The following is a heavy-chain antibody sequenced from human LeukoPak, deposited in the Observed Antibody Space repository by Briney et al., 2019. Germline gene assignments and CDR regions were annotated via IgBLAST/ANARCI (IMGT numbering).Heavy chain of an antibody. J-gene: IGHJ3*02. CDR1: GGSISSGDYY. CDR3: ARPGPGYCSGGSCPDGAFDI. V-gene: IGHV4-30-4*01. Sequence: PSETLSLTCTVSGGSISSGDYYWSWIRQPPGKGLEWIGYIYYSGSTYYNPSLKSQVTISVDTSKNQFSLKLSSVTAADTAVYYCARPGPGYCSGGSCPDGAFDIWGQGTMVTVSS. D-gene: IGHD2-15*01. CDR2: IYYSGST.